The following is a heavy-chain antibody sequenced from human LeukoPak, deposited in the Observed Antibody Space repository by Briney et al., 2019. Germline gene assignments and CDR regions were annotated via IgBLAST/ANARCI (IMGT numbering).Heavy chain of an antibody. Sequence: GGSLRLSCAPSGFTFSFYSMNWVRQAPGKGLEWVSSISSSSSYIYYADSVKGRFTISRDNVNNSLYLQMNSLRAEDTAVYYCARMLITMVRGVPDYWGQGTLVTVSS. J-gene: IGHJ4*02. CDR3: ARMLITMVRGVPDY. CDR2: ISSSSSYI. V-gene: IGHV3-21*01. CDR1: GFTFSFYS. D-gene: IGHD3-10*01.